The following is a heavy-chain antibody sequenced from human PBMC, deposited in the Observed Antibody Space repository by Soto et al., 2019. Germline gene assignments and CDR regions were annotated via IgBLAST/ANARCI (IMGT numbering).Heavy chain of an antibody. J-gene: IGHJ4*02. D-gene: IGHD6-13*01. V-gene: IGHV2-5*02. CDR3: AHYSSTSSFDY. Sequence: QITLKESGPTLVKPTQTFTLACTFSGFSLSTSGMGVGWIRQPPGKALEWLALIYWDDDKRYSPSLKSRRPITKDTSKNQVVLTMTNMDPVDTATYYCAHYSSTSSFDYWGQGTLVTVSS. CDR2: IYWDDDK. CDR1: GFSLSTSGMG.